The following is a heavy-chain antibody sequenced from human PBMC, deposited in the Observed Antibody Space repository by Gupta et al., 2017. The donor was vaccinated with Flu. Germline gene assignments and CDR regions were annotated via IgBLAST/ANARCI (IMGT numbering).Heavy chain of an antibody. V-gene: IGHV3-74*01. Sequence: EVQLVESGGSLVQPGGSLRLFCAGSGFTFSSYWMHWVRQGPGKGLVWVSRINGPATSTSYADSVKGRFTVSRDNARNTLYLQMNSLRPEDTAVYYCARGGSGYDWGGYWGQGTLVTVSS. CDR2: INGPATST. J-gene: IGHJ4*02. CDR3: ARGGSGYDWGGY. CDR1: GFTFSSYW. D-gene: IGHD5-12*01.